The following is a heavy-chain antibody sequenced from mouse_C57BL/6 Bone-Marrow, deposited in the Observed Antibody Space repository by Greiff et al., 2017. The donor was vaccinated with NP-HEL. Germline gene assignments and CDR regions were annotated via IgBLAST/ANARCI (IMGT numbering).Heavy chain of an antibody. CDR2: ISDGGSYT. CDR1: GFTFSSYA. D-gene: IGHD1-1*01. V-gene: IGHV5-4*01. CDR3: ARDFYYGSNWYFDV. J-gene: IGHJ1*03. Sequence: EVKVEESGGGLVKPGGSLKLSCAASGFTFSSYAMSWVRQTPEKRLEWVATISDGGSYTYYPDNVKGRFTISRDNAKNNLYLQMSHLKSEDTAMYYCARDFYYGSNWYFDVWGTGTTVTVSS.